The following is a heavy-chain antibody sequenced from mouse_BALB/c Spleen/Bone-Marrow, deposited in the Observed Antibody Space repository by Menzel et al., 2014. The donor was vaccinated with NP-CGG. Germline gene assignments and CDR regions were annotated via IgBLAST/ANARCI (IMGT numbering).Heavy chain of an antibody. J-gene: IGHJ4*01. CDR2: IRNKTNNYAT. V-gene: IGHV10S3*01. CDR1: GFTFNTNA. D-gene: IGHD1-2*01. CDR3: VRDTTAYYAMDY. Sequence: EVKLVESGGGLVPPKGSLKLSCAASGFTFNTNAMNWVRQAPGKGLEWVARIRNKTNNYATYYADSVKDRFTISRDDSQNILYLQMNNLKTEDTAMYYCVRDTTAYYAMDYWGQGTSVTVSS.